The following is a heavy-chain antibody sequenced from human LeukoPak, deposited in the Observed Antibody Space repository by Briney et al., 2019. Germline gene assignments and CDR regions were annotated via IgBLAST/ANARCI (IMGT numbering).Heavy chain of an antibody. J-gene: IGHJ6*03. CDR1: GFTFSSYE. D-gene: IGHD2-2*01. CDR3: ARARRGDQLLFYYYYMDV. CDR2: ISSSSSYI. Sequence: GGSLRLSCAASGFTFSSYEMHWVRQAPGKGLEWVSSISSSSSYIYYADSVKGRFTISRDNAKNSLYLQMNSLRAEDTAVYYCARARRGDQLLFYYYYMDVWGKGTTVTVSS. V-gene: IGHV3-21*01.